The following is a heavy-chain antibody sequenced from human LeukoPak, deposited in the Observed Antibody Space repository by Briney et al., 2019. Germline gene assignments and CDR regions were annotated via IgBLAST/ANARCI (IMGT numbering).Heavy chain of an antibody. Sequence: PGGSLRLSCAASGFTFSRYWMSWVRQAPGKGLEWVANIKQDGSEKNFVDSVKGRFTISRDNAKNSLYLQMDSLRAEDTAVYYCARAETAAFQSDYWGQGTLVTVSS. CDR3: ARAETAAFQSDY. CDR1: GFTFSRYW. D-gene: IGHD6-13*01. J-gene: IGHJ4*02. V-gene: IGHV3-7*01. CDR2: IKQDGSEK.